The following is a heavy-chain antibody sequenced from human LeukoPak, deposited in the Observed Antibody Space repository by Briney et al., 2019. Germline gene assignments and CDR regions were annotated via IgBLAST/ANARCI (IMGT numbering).Heavy chain of an antibody. CDR3: ARWAGILAFDI. V-gene: IGHV3-30*04. CDR2: ISYYGSNK. CDR1: GFTFSSYA. D-gene: IGHD6-19*01. J-gene: IGHJ3*02. Sequence: GGSLRLSCAASGFTFSSYAMHWVRQAPGKGLEWVAVISYYGSNKYYADSVKGRFTISRDNSKNTVYLQMNSLKAEDTAVYYCARWAGILAFDIWGQGTMVTVSS.